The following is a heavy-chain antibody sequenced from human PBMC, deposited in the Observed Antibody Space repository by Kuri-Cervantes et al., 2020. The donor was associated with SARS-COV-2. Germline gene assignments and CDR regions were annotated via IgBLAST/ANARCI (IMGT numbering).Heavy chain of an antibody. V-gene: IGHV3-74*01. Sequence: GGSLRLSCAASGFTFSSYWMHWVRQAPGKGLVWVSRIDSDGSDTRYADLVKGRFTISRDNAKNMLFLQMNSLRAEDTAVYYCVRDGDHWNFDYWGQGTLVTVSS. CDR3: VRDGDHWNFDY. CDR2: IDSDGSDT. D-gene: IGHD1-1*01. CDR1: GFTFSSYW. J-gene: IGHJ4*02.